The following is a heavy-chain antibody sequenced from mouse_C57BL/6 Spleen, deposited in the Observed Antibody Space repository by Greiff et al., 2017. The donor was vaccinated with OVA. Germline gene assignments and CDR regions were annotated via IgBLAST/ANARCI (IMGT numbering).Heavy chain of an antibody. CDR2: IYPGDGDT. CDR3: ARHLQYYGSSEDYAMAY. D-gene: IGHD1-1*01. V-gene: IGHV1-82*01. CDR1: GYAFSSSW. J-gene: IGHJ4*01. Sequence: VQLQQSGPELVKPGASVKISCKASGYAFSSSWMNWVKQRPGKGLEWIGRIYPGDGDTNYNGKFKGKATLTADKSSSTAYMQLSSLTSEDSAVSYCARHLQYYGSSEDYAMAYWGQGTSVTVSS.